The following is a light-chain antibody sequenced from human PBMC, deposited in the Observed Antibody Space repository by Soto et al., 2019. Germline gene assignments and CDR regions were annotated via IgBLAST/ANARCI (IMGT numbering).Light chain of an antibody. V-gene: IGLV2-14*01. CDR2: EVS. CDR3: SSYTSSSAYV. Sequence: QSALTQPASVSGSPGQSITISCTGTSSDVGGYNYVSWYQQHPGKAPKLMIYEVSNRPSGVSNRFSGSKSGNTAFLTISRLQAEDEANYYCSSYTSSSAYVFGTGTKLTVL. J-gene: IGLJ1*01. CDR1: SSDVGGYNY.